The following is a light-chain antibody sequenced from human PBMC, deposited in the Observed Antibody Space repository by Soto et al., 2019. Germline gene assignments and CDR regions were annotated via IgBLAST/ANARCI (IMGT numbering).Light chain of an antibody. CDR1: QSVSSSY. Sequence: EIVLTQSPATLSLSPGERATLSCGASQSVSSSYLAWYQQIPGLAPRLLIYDASSRATGIPDRFSGSGSGTDFTLTISRLEPEDFAVYYCQQYGSSHWTFGQGTKVEIK. J-gene: IGKJ1*01. V-gene: IGKV3D-20*01. CDR3: QQYGSSHWT. CDR2: DAS.